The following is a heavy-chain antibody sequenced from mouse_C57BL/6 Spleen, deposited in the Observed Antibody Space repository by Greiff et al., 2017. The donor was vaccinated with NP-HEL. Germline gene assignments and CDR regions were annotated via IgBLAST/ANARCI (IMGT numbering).Heavy chain of an antibody. CDR2: ISDGGSYT. Sequence: EVKLVESGGGLVKPGGSLKLSCAASGFTFSSYAMSWVRQTPEKRLEWVATISDGGSYTYYPDNVKGRFTISRDNAKNNLYLQMSQLKSEDTAMYYCARDEAFYYYGSSYDYAMDYWGQGTSVTVSS. J-gene: IGHJ4*01. D-gene: IGHD1-1*01. V-gene: IGHV5-4*01. CDR3: ARDEAFYYYGSSYDYAMDY. CDR1: GFTFSSYA.